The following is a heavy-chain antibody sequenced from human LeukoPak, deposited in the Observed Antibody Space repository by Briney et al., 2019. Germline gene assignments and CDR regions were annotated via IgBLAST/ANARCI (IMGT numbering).Heavy chain of an antibody. D-gene: IGHD6-13*01. Sequence: PSETLSLTCAVSGGSISSGGYSWSWIRQPPGKGLEWIGYIYHSGSTYYNPSLKSRVTISVDRSKNQFSLKLSSVTAADTAVYYCARDCGFGIAAAGSHSRAFDIWGQGTMVTVSS. CDR1: GGSISSGGYS. J-gene: IGHJ3*02. V-gene: IGHV4-30-2*01. CDR3: ARDCGFGIAAAGSHSRAFDI. CDR2: IYHSGST.